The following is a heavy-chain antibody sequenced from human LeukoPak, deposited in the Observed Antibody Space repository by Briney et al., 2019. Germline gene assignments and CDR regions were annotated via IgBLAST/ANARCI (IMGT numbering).Heavy chain of an antibody. Sequence: GASVKVSCKVSGYTPTELSMHWVRQAPRKGLEWMGGFDPEDGETIYAQKFQGRVTMTEDTSTDTAYMELSSLRSEDTAVYYCATGWQQLVLRWGQGTLVTVSS. D-gene: IGHD6-13*01. CDR3: ATGWQQLVLR. CDR1: GYTPTELS. CDR2: FDPEDGET. V-gene: IGHV1-24*01. J-gene: IGHJ4*02.